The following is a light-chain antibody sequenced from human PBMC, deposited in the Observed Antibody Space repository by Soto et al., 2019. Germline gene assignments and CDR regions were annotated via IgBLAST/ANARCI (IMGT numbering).Light chain of an antibody. CDR2: EVS. CDR3: SSHTTYSTRI. Sequence: QSVLXQPASVSGSPGQSIAISCTGTSSDIGSYNYVSWYQQHPGKAPKLIIHEVSNRPSGISDHFSGSKSGNTASLTISGLQADDEADYYCSSHTTYSTRIFGTGTKVTVL. CDR1: SSDIGSYNY. V-gene: IGLV2-14*01. J-gene: IGLJ1*01.